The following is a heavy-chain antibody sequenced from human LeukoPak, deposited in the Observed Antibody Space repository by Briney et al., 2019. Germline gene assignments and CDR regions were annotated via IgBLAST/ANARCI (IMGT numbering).Heavy chain of an antibody. Sequence: GGSLRLSCAASGFTFSSYSMNWVRQAPGKGLEWVSFISSSSTYIYYADSVKGRFTISRDNAKNSLYLQMNSLRAEDTAVYYCARSITIFGVVIPTEYDAFDIWGQGTMVTVSS. CDR3: ARSITIFGVVIPTEYDAFDI. CDR2: ISSSSTYI. V-gene: IGHV3-21*01. D-gene: IGHD3-3*01. J-gene: IGHJ3*02. CDR1: GFTFSSYS.